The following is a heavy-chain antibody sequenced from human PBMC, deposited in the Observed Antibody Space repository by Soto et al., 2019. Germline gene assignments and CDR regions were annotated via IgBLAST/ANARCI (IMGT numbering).Heavy chain of an antibody. CDR3: ARAGGYSGYDWTRDGYYYYGMDV. V-gene: IGHV3-30-3*01. CDR1: GFTFSSYA. Sequence: GGSLRLSCAASGFTFSSYAMHWVRQAPGKGLEWVAVISYDGSNKYYADSVKGRFTISRDNSKNTLYLQMNSLRAEDTAVYYCARAGGYSGYDWTRDGYYYYGMDVWGQGTTVTVSS. J-gene: IGHJ6*02. CDR2: ISYDGSNK. D-gene: IGHD5-12*01.